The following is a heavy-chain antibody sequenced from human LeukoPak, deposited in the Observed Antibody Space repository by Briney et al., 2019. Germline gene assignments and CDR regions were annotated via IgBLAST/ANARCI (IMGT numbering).Heavy chain of an antibody. CDR3: ARGVYSSGWYVADY. Sequence: SETLSLTCTVSGGSISSYYWSWIRQPPGKGLEWIGYIYYSGSTNYNPSLKSRVTISVDTSKNQFSLKLSSVTAADTAVYYCARGVYSSGWYVADYWGQGTLVIVTS. V-gene: IGHV4-59*08. CDR1: GGSISSYY. CDR2: IYYSGST. D-gene: IGHD6-19*01. J-gene: IGHJ4*02.